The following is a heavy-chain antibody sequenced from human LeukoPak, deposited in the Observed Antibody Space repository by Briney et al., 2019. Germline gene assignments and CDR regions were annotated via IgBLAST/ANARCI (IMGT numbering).Heavy chain of an antibody. V-gene: IGHV4-59*01. CDR1: GGFISTYY. J-gene: IGHJ3*02. CDR3: ARDQDLGYCSGTSCQGGYAFDI. CDR2: IYYSGST. D-gene: IGHD2-2*01. Sequence: SETLSLTCTVSGGFISTYYWSWVRQPPAKGLEWLGYIYYSGSTNYNPSLKSRLTISVDMSKNQFSLKLGSVTAADTAVYYCARDQDLGYCSGTSCQGGYAFDIWGQGTLVTVSS.